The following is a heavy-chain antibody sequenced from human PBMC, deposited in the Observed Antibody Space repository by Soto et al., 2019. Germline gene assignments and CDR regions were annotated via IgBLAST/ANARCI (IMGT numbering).Heavy chain of an antibody. V-gene: IGHV4-39*01. Sequence: SETLSLTCTVSGDSIRSSSYWGWIRQPPGKGLEWIGSIYSTGNTYYNPSLNSQVTISVDTSKNQFSLNVISVTAADTAVYYCARVWGGAFDFWGQGTMVTV. CDR2: IYSTGNT. D-gene: IGHD3-10*01. CDR1: GDSIRSSSY. CDR3: ARVWGGAFDF. J-gene: IGHJ3*01.